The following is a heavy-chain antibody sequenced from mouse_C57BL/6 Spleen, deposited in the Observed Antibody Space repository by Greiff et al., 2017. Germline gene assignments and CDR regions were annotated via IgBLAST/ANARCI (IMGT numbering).Heavy chain of an antibody. CDR3: ARSRGNYWYFDV. CDR1: GYAFSSYW. J-gene: IGHJ1*03. CDR2: IYPGDGDT. V-gene: IGHV1-80*01. D-gene: IGHD2-1*01. Sequence: VQLQQSGAELVKPGASVKISCKASGYAFSSYWMNWVKQRPGTGLAWIGHIYPGDGDTNYNGKFKGKATLTADKSSSPAYMQLSSLTSEDSAVYFCARSRGNYWYFDVWGTGTTVTVSS.